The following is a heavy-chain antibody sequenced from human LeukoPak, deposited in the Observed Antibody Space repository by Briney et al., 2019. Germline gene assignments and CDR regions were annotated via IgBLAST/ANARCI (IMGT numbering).Heavy chain of an antibody. Sequence: PGGSLRLSCAASGFTFNYAWMNWVRQTPGKGLEWVGRIKTKTDGETTDYAAPVKGRFTISRDDSKNTVYLQMNSLKTEDTAIYYCTTVFILQQLGGSFDYWGQGTLVTVSS. D-gene: IGHD1-1*01. CDR1: GFTFNYAW. V-gene: IGHV3-15*01. J-gene: IGHJ4*02. CDR2: IKTKTDGETT. CDR3: TTVFILQQLGGSFDY.